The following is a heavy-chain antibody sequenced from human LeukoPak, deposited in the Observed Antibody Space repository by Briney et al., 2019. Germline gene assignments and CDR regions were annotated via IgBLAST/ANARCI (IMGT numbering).Heavy chain of an antibody. D-gene: IGHD6-6*01. Sequence: SETLSLTCTVSGGAVSSSNYYWGWIRQPPGKGLEWIGSIYYSGSTYYNPSLKSRVTISVDTSKNQFSLKLSSVTAADTAVYYCASPSSSSSTYDYWGQGTLVTVSS. CDR2: IYYSGST. CDR1: GGAVSSSNYY. CDR3: ASPSSSSSTYDY. V-gene: IGHV4-39*01. J-gene: IGHJ4*02.